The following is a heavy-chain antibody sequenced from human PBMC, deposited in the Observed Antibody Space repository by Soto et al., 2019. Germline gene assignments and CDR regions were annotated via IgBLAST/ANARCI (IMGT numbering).Heavy chain of an antibody. CDR3: ARDGGAY. Sequence: QVQLVESGGGVVQPGRSLRLSWEASGFTFSSYAMHWVRRAPGKGLEWMAVMSYYGSNKYYADSVKGRFTISRDNSKNTLYLQMNSLRPEDTALYYCARDGGAYWGQGTMVIVSS. CDR1: GFTFSSYA. J-gene: IGHJ1*01. D-gene: IGHD3-16*01. CDR2: MSYYGSNK. V-gene: IGHV3-30-3*01.